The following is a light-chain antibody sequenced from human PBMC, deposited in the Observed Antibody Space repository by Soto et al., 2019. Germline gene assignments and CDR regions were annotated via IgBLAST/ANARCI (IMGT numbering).Light chain of an antibody. V-gene: IGKV1-5*03. CDR3: QQYSRYTYT. CDR1: QSISSW. Sequence: DIQMTQSPSTLSASIGDRVTITCRASQSISSWLVWYQQKPGKAPKRLIYMASTLDSGVPSRFSGSGSGTEFTLTISSLEPDDFATYYCQQYSRYTYTFGQGTKVDIK. J-gene: IGKJ2*01. CDR2: MAS.